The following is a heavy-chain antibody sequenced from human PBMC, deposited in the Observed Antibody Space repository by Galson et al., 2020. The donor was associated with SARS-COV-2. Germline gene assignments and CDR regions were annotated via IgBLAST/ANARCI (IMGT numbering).Heavy chain of an antibody. J-gene: IGHJ4*02. V-gene: IGHV4-30-4*01. CDR1: GGSTTSPDYF. Sequence: SETLSLTCTVSGGSTTSPDYFWSWIRQPPGRGLEWIAYINYSGHTYYNPSLKTRTSMSVDTSKNQFSLKLSSVTAADTAVYFCASAGGNYGYYFDNWGQGTLVTVSS. CDR3: ASAGGNYGYYFDN. CDR2: INYSGHT. D-gene: IGHD1-26*01.